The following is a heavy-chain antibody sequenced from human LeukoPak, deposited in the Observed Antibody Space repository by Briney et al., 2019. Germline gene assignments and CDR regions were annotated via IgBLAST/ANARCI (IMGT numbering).Heavy chain of an antibody. V-gene: IGHV3-23*01. CDR3: AKDLRVSVLLWFGQRPDNWFDP. D-gene: IGHD3-10*01. Sequence: GGSLRLSCAASGFTFSSYAMNWVRQAPGKGLEWVSAISGSGGSTYYADSVKGRFTISRDNSKNTLYLQMNSLRAEDTAVYYCAKDLRVSVLLWFGQRPDNWFDPWGQGTLVTVSS. CDR2: ISGSGGST. CDR1: GFTFSSYA. J-gene: IGHJ5*02.